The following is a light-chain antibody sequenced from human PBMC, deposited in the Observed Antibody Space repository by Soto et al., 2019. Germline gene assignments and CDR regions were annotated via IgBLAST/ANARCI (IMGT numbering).Light chain of an antibody. CDR3: QQRINAPWT. V-gene: IGKV3-11*01. CDR2: DAS. Sequence: EIVLTQSPATLSLSPGERATLSCRASQSVNNYLVWYQQKPGQAPRALIYDASNRATGIPARFSGSGSGTDVSLTISGLEPEDFAVYYCQQRINAPWTFGQGTKVEIK. CDR1: QSVNNY. J-gene: IGKJ1*01.